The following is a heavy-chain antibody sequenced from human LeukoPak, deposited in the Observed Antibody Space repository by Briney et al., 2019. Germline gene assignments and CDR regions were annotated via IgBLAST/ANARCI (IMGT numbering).Heavy chain of an antibody. V-gene: IGHV1-2*02. Sequence: ASVKVSCKASGYTFTGYYLHWVRQAPGQGLEWMGWINPNSGGTNYAQKFQGRVTMTRDTSISTAYMELSRLRSDDTAVYYCARARGGQWLVLGYWGQGTLVTVSS. CDR2: INPNSGGT. D-gene: IGHD6-19*01. CDR1: GYTFTGYY. CDR3: ARARGGQWLVLGY. J-gene: IGHJ4*02.